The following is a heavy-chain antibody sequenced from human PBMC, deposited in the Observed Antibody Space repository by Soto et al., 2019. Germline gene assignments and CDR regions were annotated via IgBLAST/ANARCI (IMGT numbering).Heavy chain of an antibody. D-gene: IGHD3-22*01. CDR3: ARDRSYYDSSGYYLGGFDY. Sequence: SETLSLTCTVSGGSISSYYWSWIRQPPGKGLEWIGYIYYSGSTSYNPSLKSRVTISVDTSKNQFSLKLSSVTAADTAVYYCARDRSYYDSSGYYLGGFDYWGQGTLVTVSS. CDR2: IYYSGST. J-gene: IGHJ4*02. CDR1: GGSISSYY. V-gene: IGHV4-59*01.